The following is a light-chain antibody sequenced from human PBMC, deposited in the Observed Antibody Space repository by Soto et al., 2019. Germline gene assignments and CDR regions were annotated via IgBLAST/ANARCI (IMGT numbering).Light chain of an antibody. J-gene: IGLJ3*02. CDR1: SSDVGGYND. CDR3: SSYTSGSTWV. CDR2: EVS. V-gene: IGLV2-14*01. Sequence: QSALTQPASVSGSPGQSITISCTGTSSDVGGYNDVSWYQQHPGKAPKLMIYEVSNRPSGVSNRFSGSKSGNTASLTIAGLQAEDEADYYCSSYTSGSTWVFGGGTKLTVL.